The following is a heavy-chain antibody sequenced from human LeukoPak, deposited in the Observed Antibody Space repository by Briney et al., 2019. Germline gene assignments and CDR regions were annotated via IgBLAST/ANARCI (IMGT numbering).Heavy chain of an antibody. CDR3: ARLYYYDSSGYYSQYDYYYGMDV. J-gene: IGHJ6*02. V-gene: IGHV5-51*01. CDR2: IYPGDSDI. CDR1: GYSFTSYW. D-gene: IGHD3-22*01. Sequence: GESLKISCKGSGYSFTSYWIGWVRQMPGKGLEWMGIIYPGDSDIRYSPSFQGQVTISADKSISTAYLQWSSLKASDTAMYYCARLYYYDSSGYYSQYDYYYGMDVWGQGTTVTVSS.